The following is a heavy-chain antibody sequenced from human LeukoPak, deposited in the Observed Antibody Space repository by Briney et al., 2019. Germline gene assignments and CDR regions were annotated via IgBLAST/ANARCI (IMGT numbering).Heavy chain of an antibody. CDR3: ARVTGTTVRAPNDY. J-gene: IGHJ4*02. CDR1: GFTFSSYS. D-gene: IGHD1-1*01. Sequence: GGSLRLSCAASGFTFSSYSMNWVRQAPGKGLEWVSYISSSSSTIYYADSVKGRFTISRDNAKNSLYLQMNSLRAEDTAVYYCARVTGTTVRAPNDYWGQGTLVTVSS. V-gene: IGHV3-48*04. CDR2: ISSSSSTI.